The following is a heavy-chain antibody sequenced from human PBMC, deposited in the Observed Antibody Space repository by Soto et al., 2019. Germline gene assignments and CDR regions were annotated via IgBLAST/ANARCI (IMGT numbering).Heavy chain of an antibody. D-gene: IGHD3-10*01. V-gene: IGHV4-59*01. Sequence: ASETLSLTWTVSGGSISSYYWSWIRQPPGKGLEWIGYIYYSGSTNYNPSLKSRVTISVDTSKNQFSLKLSSVTAADTAVYYCARVRVEGITMVRGVIRWFDPWGQGTLVTV. CDR2: IYYSGST. CDR3: ARVRVEGITMVRGVIRWFDP. CDR1: GGSISSYY. J-gene: IGHJ5*02.